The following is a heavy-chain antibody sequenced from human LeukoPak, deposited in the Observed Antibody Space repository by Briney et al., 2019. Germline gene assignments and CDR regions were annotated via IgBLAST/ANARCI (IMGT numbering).Heavy chain of an antibody. Sequence: PGGSLRLSCAASGFTFDDYAVHWVRQAPGEGLEWVSGISWNSGSVGYADCVKGRCTISRDNAKNSLFLQMNSLRAQHTALYYCAKDIHYYDRTGASDYWGQATLVTVSS. V-gene: IGHV3-9*01. J-gene: IGHJ4*02. CDR1: GFTFDDYA. CDR2: ISWNSGSV. CDR3: AKDIHYYDRTGASDY. D-gene: IGHD3-22*01.